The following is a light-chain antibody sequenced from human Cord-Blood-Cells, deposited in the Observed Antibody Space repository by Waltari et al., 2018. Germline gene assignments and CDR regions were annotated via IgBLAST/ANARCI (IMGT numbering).Light chain of an antibody. CDR3: QKYYSTPWT. CDR2: WAS. CDR1: QSVLSSSNNKNY. Sequence: DIVMTQSPDSLAVSLGERATIHCKSGQSVLSSSNNKNYLACYQQKPGQPPKLPIYWASTRESGAPDRFCGSGSVTDFTLTTRRLQAEDVVVYYCQKYYSTPWTFGQGTKVEIK. V-gene: IGKV4-1*01. J-gene: IGKJ1*01.